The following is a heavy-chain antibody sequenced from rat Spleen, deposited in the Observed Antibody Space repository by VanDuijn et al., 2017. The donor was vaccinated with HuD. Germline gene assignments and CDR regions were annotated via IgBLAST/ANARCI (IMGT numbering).Heavy chain of an antibody. CDR1: GFTFSINW. J-gene: IGHJ3*01. D-gene: IGHD3-3*01. CDR2: INPDGSNT. V-gene: IGHV5-35*01. Sequence: EVQLVESGGGLVQPGSPLKLSCAASGFTFSINWLNWIRQAPGKGLEWVASINPDGSNTYYPDTVKGRFMISKDNAKNTGYLQLNNLRSDDTAMYYCTGGGHSAFNWFAYWGQGTLVTVSS. CDR3: TGGGHSAFNWFAY.